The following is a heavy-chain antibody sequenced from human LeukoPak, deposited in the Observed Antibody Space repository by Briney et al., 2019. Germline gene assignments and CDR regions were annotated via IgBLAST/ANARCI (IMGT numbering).Heavy chain of an antibody. J-gene: IGHJ4*02. CDR3: ARLQSSSSHTSFDY. V-gene: IGHV3-66*01. Sequence: GGSLRLSCAASEFTVSSNYMSWVRQAPGKGLEWVSVIYSGGSTYYTDSVKGRFTFSRDNSKNTLYLQVNTLRADDTAVYYCARLQSSSSHTSFDYWGQGTLVTVSS. D-gene: IGHD6-6*01. CDR2: IYSGGST. CDR1: EFTVSSNY.